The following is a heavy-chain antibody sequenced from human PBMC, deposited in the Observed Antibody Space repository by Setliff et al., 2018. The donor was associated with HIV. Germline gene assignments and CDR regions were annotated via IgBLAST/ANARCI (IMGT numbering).Heavy chain of an antibody. V-gene: IGHV4-34*01. Sequence: PSETLSLTCAVYGGSLSGFYWTFIRQSPGKGLEWIGEVTHSGSTTYDPSLKSRITISLDTSKNQFSLKLTSVTAADTAVYYCARGDTSSNWFGPWGQGTLVTVSS. J-gene: IGHJ5*02. D-gene: IGHD2-2*01. CDR1: GGSLSGFY. CDR2: VTHSGST. CDR3: ARGDTSSNWFGP.